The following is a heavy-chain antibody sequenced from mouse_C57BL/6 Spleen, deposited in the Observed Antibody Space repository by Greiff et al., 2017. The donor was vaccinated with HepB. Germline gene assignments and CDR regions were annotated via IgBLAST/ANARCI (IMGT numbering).Heavy chain of an antibody. Sequence: VQLQQSGAELARPGASVKLSCKASGYTFTSYGISWVKQRTGQGLEWIGEIYPRSGNTYYNEKFKGKATLTADKSSSTAYMELRSLTSEDSAVYFWARSVYYGGSYRRYFDYWGQGTPLTVSS. CDR1: GYTFTSYG. D-gene: IGHD1-1*01. J-gene: IGHJ2*01. CDR2: IYPRSGNT. V-gene: IGHV1-81*01. CDR3: ARSVYYGGSYRRYFDY.